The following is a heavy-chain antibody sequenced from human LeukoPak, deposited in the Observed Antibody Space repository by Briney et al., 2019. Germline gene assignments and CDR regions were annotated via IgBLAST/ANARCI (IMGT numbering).Heavy chain of an antibody. CDR3: AKGFYYDTSGYFAH. Sequence: PGGSLRLSCAASGFTFSSYAMSWVRQAPGKGLEYVSTISGGGSTYYADSVKGRFTISRDNSKNTLYLQMNSLRADDTAVYYRAKGFYYDTSGYFAHWGQGTLVTVSS. CDR1: GFTFSSYA. V-gene: IGHV3-23*01. CDR2: ISGGGST. J-gene: IGHJ5*02. D-gene: IGHD3-22*01.